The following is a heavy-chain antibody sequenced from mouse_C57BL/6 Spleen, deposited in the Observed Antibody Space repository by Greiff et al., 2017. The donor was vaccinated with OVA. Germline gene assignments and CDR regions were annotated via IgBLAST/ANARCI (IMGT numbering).Heavy chain of an antibody. CDR2: LYPGDGDT. CDR1: GYAFSSYW. Sequence: VKLQESGAELVKPGASVKISCKASGYAFSSYWMNWVKQRPGTGLEWIGQLYPGDGDTNYNGKFKGKATLTADKSSSTAYMQLSSLTSEDSAVYICARGGTPCAYWGQGTLVTVSA. D-gene: IGHD2-14*01. CDR3: ARGGTPCAY. V-gene: IGHV1-80*01. J-gene: IGHJ3*01.